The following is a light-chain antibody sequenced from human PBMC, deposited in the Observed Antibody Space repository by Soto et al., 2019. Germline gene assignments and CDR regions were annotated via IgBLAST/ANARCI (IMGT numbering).Light chain of an antibody. Sequence: QSVLTQPPSVTGAPGQRVTISCTVSSSNIGAGYDVHWYQQLPGTAPKLLVYHNANRPSGVPDRFSGSKSGTSASLSITGLQAEDEADYYCQSYDSSLSVYVFGTGTKVTVL. J-gene: IGLJ1*01. CDR2: HNA. CDR3: QSYDSSLSVYV. V-gene: IGLV1-40*01. CDR1: SSNIGAGYD.